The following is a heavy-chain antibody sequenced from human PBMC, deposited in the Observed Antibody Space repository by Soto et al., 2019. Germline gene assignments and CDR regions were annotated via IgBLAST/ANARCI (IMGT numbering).Heavy chain of an antibody. D-gene: IGHD3-16*01. CDR1: GYTFTIYY. V-gene: IGHV1-46*01. Sequence: GASVKVSCKASGYTFTIYYMHWVRQAPGQGLEWMGIINPSGGSTSYAQKFQGRVTMTRDTSTSTVYMELSSLRSEDTAVYYCARDQGGYNWFDPWGQGTLVTVSS. J-gene: IGHJ5*02. CDR2: INPSGGST. CDR3: ARDQGGYNWFDP.